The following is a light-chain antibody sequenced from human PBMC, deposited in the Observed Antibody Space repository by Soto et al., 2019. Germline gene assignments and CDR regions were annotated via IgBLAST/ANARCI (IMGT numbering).Light chain of an antibody. CDR3: QQYGSSPPWT. J-gene: IGKJ1*01. V-gene: IGKV3-20*01. Sequence: EIVLTQSPGTLSLSPGERATLSCRASQSVSSSYLAWYQQKPGQAPRLLIYGASSRASGIPDRFSGSGSGTDFTLTNSRLEPEDFAVYYFQQYGSSPPWTFGQGTKVEIK. CDR2: GAS. CDR1: QSVSSSY.